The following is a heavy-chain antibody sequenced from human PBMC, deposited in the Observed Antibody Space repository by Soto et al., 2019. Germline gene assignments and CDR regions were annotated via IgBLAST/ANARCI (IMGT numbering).Heavy chain of an antibody. V-gene: IGHV3-30*18. CDR1: GFTFSSYV. D-gene: IGHD6-6*01. CDR3: AKDLDSSSSRWFDP. J-gene: IGHJ5*02. Sequence: GGSLRLSCAASGFTFSSYVMHWVRQAPGKGLEWVAVISYDGSNKYYADSVKGRFTISRDNSKNTLYLQMNSLRAEDTAVYYCAKDLDSSSSRWFDPWGQGTLVTVSS. CDR2: ISYDGSNK.